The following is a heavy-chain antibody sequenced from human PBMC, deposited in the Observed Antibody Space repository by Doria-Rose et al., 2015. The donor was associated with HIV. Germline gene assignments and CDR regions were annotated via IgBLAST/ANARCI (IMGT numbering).Heavy chain of an antibody. V-gene: IGHV3-9*03. Sequence: LEWVSGINWNSATIRYADSVKGRFTISRDNAKNSLYLQMNSLRPEDMALYYCAKDGGGRQWLIRDFDLWGRGTLVTVSS. CDR2: INWNSATI. D-gene: IGHD6-19*01. CDR3: AKDGGGRQWLIRDFDL. J-gene: IGHJ2*01.